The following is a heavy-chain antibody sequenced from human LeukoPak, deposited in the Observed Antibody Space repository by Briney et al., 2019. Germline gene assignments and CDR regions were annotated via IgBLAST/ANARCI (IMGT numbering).Heavy chain of an antibody. Sequence: PGGSLRLSCAASGFTFSSYAMSWVRQAPGKGLEWVSAISGSGGSTYYADSVKGRFTISRDNSKNTLYLQMNSLRAEDTAVYYCAKDGGEWLVSYHFDYWGQGTLVTVSS. CDR2: ISGSGGST. J-gene: IGHJ4*02. CDR3: AKDGGEWLVSYHFDY. D-gene: IGHD6-19*01. CDR1: GFTFSSYA. V-gene: IGHV3-23*01.